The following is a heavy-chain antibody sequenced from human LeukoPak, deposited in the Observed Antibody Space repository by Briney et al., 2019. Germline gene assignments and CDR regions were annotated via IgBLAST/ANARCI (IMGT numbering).Heavy chain of an antibody. CDR1: GGSFSGYY. Sequence: KPSETLSLTCAVYGGSFSGYYWSWIRQPPGKGLEWIGEINHSGSTNYNPSLKSRVTISVDTSKNQFSLKLSSVTAADTAVYYCARRIIYRGWFDPWGQGTLVTVSS. CDR3: ARRIIYRGWFDP. V-gene: IGHV4-34*01. D-gene: IGHD2-2*02. J-gene: IGHJ5*02. CDR2: INHSGST.